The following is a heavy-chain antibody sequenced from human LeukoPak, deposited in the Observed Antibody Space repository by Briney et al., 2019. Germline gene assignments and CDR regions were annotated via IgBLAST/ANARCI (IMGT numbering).Heavy chain of an antibody. CDR3: ALRGYCSSTSCYTTYYFDY. CDR2: IYYSGST. V-gene: IGHV4-59*08. Sequence: SETLSLTCTVSGGSISSYYWSWIRQPPGKGLEWIGYIYYSGSTNYNPSLKSRVTISVDTSKNQFSLKLSSVTAADTAVYYCALRGYCSSTSCYTTYYFDYWGQGTLVTVSS. CDR1: GGSISSYY. J-gene: IGHJ4*02. D-gene: IGHD2-2*02.